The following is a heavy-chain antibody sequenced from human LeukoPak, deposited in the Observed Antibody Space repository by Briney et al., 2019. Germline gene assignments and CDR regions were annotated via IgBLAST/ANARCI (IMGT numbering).Heavy chain of an antibody. CDR1: GYTFTSYD. J-gene: IGHJ5*02. CDR2: MNPNSGNT. CDR3: ARVGDYYDSSGYYYQGDNWFDP. Sequence: ASVKVSCKASGYTFTSYDINWVRQATGQGVEWMGWMNPNSGNTGYAQKFQGRVTMTRNTSISTAYMELSSLRSEDTAVYYCARVGDYYDSSGYYYQGDNWFDPWGQGTLVTVSS. D-gene: IGHD3-22*01. V-gene: IGHV1-8*01.